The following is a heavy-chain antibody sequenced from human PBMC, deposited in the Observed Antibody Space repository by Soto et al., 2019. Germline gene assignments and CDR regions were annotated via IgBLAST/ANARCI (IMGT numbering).Heavy chain of an antibody. Sequence: GGSLRLSCTASGFILSTYSMNWVRQAPGRGLEWVAYISSGGRNIYYADSVKGRLTISRDNAQNSLFLQMNSLRDEDTAVYYCAREGKSSYYDSSGYYHNWFDPWGQGTLVTVSS. CDR1: GFILSTYS. CDR2: ISSGGRNI. V-gene: IGHV3-48*02. CDR3: AREGKSSYYDSSGYYHNWFDP. J-gene: IGHJ5*02. D-gene: IGHD3-22*01.